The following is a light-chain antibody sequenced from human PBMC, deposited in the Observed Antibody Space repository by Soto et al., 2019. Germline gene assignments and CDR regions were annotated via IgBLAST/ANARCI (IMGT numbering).Light chain of an antibody. CDR1: RANFGARFD. V-gene: IGLV1-40*01. CDR2: ENA. Sequence: QSVLTQPPSVSGAPGQTVIISCAGSRANFGARFDVHWYQQRPGTAPKVLIYENAHRPSGVPDRFSGSKSDTSASLAITGLQPEDEADYYCQSYDSSLSEWVFGGGTKLTVL. CDR3: QSYDSSLSEWV. J-gene: IGLJ2*01.